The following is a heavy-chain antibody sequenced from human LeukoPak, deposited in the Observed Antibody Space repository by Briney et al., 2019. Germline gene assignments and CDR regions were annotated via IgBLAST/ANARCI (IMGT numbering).Heavy chain of an antibody. Sequence: SGTLSLTCAVYDGSFSTYYWSWIRQPPGKGLEWIGEINHSGSTNYNPSLKSRVTISFDTSKNHFSLKLSSVTAADTAVYYCASLWYGHWGQGTLVTVSS. CDR2: INHSGST. J-gene: IGHJ5*02. CDR1: DGSFSTYY. V-gene: IGHV4-34*01. CDR3: ASLWYGH.